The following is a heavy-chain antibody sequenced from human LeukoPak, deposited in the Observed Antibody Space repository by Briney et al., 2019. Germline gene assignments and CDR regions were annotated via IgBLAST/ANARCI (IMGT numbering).Heavy chain of an antibody. CDR1: GFTFSSYA. Sequence: PGGSLRLSCAASGFTFSSYAMHWVRQAPGKGLEWVAVISYDGSNKYYADSVKGRFTISRDNSKNTLYLQMNSLRAEDTAVYYCAKARRMVRGSAPGGLDYWGQGTLVTVSS. J-gene: IGHJ4*02. CDR3: AKARRMVRGSAPGGLDY. V-gene: IGHV3-30*04. D-gene: IGHD3-10*01. CDR2: ISYDGSNK.